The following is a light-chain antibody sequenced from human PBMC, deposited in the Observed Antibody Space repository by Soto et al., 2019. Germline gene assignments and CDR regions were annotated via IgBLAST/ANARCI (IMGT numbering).Light chain of an antibody. Sequence: QSALTQPASVSGSPGQSITISCTGTNSDVGAFRFVTWYQQHPGKAPKLMIYEVSNRPAGVSDRFSGSKSGNTASLTISGLQTEDEADYYCSSWTTRSTYVFGTGTKVNVL. V-gene: IGLV2-14*01. J-gene: IGLJ1*01. CDR2: EVS. CDR1: NSDVGAFRF. CDR3: SSWTTRSTYV.